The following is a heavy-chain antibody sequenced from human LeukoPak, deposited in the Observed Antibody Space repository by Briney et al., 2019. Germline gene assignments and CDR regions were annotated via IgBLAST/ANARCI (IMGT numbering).Heavy chain of an antibody. D-gene: IGHD3-22*01. J-gene: IGHJ4*02. CDR3: ARDTDYYDSSGYYQGFDY. V-gene: IGHV3-21*01. CDR2: ISSSSSYI. Sequence: GGSLRLSCAASGFTFSSYEMNWVRQAPGKGLEWVSSISSSSSYIYYADSVKGRFTISRDNAKNSLYLQMNSLRAEDTAVYYCARDTDYYDSSGYYQGFDYWGQGTLVTVSS. CDR1: GFTFSSYE.